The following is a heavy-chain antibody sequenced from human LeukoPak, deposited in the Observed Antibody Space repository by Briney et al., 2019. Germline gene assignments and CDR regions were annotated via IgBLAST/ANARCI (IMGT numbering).Heavy chain of an antibody. J-gene: IGHJ4*02. D-gene: IGHD3-10*01. CDR2: INPSGGST. CDR1: GYTFTSYY. Sequence: ASVKVSCKASGYTFTSYYMHWVRQAPGQGLEWMGIINPSGGSTSYAQKFQGRVTMTRDTSMSTVYMELSSLRSEDTAVYYCARGYYGSGSPYYFDYWGQGTLVTVSS. V-gene: IGHV1-46*01. CDR3: ARGYYGSGSPYYFDY.